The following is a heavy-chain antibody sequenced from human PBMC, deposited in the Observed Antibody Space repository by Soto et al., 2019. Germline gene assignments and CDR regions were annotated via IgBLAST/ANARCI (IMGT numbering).Heavy chain of an antibody. J-gene: IGHJ6*03. CDR3: ARDARVMAVAGKRPYYMDA. D-gene: IGHD6-19*01. Sequence: PSETLSLTCTVSGGSISSYYWSWIRQPPGKGLEWIGYIYYSGSTNYNPSLKSRVTISVDTSKNQFSLKLSSVTAADTAVYYCARDARVMAVAGKRPYYMDAWGQGTTVPVSS. CDR2: IYYSGST. CDR1: GGSISSYY. V-gene: IGHV4-59*01.